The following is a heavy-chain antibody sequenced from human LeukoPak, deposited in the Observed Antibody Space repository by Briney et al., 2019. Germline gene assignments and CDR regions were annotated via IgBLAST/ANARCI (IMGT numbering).Heavy chain of an antibody. Sequence: ASVKVSCKPSGYTFTGHYIHWVRQAPGQGLEWMGFINPNSGGTNYAQKFQGRVTMTRDTSITTAYMELRRVTSDDTAVYYCARVGHTSGWDFDYWGQGTLVTVSS. CDR3: ARVGHTSGWDFDY. D-gene: IGHD6-19*01. V-gene: IGHV1-2*02. CDR1: GYTFTGHY. J-gene: IGHJ4*02. CDR2: INPNSGGT.